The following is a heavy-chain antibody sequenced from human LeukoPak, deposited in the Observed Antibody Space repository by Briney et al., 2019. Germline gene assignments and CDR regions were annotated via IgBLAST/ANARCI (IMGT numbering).Heavy chain of an antibody. Sequence: GGSLRLSCAASGFTFDDYGMSWVRQVPGKGLEWISGINWNGGSTGYADSVKGRFTISRDNAKNSLYLQMNSLRAEDTAVYYCARDCSTTSCYDYWGQGTLVTVSS. J-gene: IGHJ4*02. CDR2: INWNGGST. V-gene: IGHV3-20*04. D-gene: IGHD2-2*01. CDR1: GFTFDDYG. CDR3: ARDCSTTSCYDY.